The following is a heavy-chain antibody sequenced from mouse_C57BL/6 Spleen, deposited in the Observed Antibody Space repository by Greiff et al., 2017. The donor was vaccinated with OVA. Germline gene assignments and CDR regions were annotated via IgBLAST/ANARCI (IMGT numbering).Heavy chain of an antibody. V-gene: IGHV3-6*01. CDR3: AREAAMDY. CDR2: ISYDGSN. Sequence: EVQLVESGPGLVKPSQSLSLTCSVTGYSITSGYYWNWIRQFPGNKLEWMGYISYDGSNNYNPSLKNPISITRDTSKNQFILKLNSVTTEDTATYYCAREAAMDYWGQGTSVTVSS. J-gene: IGHJ4*01. CDR1: GYSITSGYY.